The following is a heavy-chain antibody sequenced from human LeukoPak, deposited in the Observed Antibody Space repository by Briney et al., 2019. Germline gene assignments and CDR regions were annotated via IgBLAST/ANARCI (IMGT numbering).Heavy chain of an antibody. CDR2: MKQDGSQK. D-gene: IGHD4-17*01. J-gene: IGHJ4*02. CDR1: GFTFSNSW. Sequence: GGSLRLSCAASGFTFSNSWMSWVRLAPGKGLEWVANMKQDGSQKYYVDSVKGRFTISRDNAKNSLYLQMNSLRAEDTAVYYCAREGPSVTPYYWGQGTLVTVSS. V-gene: IGHV3-7*01. CDR3: AREGPSVTPYY.